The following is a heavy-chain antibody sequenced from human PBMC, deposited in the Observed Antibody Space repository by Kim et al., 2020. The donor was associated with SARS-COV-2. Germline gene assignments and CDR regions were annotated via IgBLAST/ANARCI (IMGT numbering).Heavy chain of an antibody. D-gene: IGHD3-22*01. CDR1: GGSISSGGYY. CDR3: ARGGITMIKYFQH. J-gene: IGHJ1*01. CDR2: IYYSGST. V-gene: IGHV4-31*03. Sequence: SETLSLTCTVSGGSISSGGYYWSWIRQHPGKGLEWIGYIYYSGSTYYNPSLKSRVTISVDTSKNQFSLKLSSVTAADTAVYYCARGGITMIKYFQHWVQGTLVTVSS.